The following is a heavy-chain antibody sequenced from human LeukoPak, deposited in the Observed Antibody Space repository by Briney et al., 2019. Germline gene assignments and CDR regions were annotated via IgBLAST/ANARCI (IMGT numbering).Heavy chain of an antibody. Sequence: SETLSLTCTVSGGSISSSSYYWGWIRQPPGKGLEWIGSIYYSGSTYYNPSLKSRVTISVDTSKNQFSLKLSSVTAADTAVYYCARDGFQGYYDSSGYWGGQGTLVTVSS. CDR1: GGSISSSSYY. CDR2: IYYSGST. D-gene: IGHD3-22*01. J-gene: IGHJ4*02. V-gene: IGHV4-39*07. CDR3: ARDGFQGYYDSSGYW.